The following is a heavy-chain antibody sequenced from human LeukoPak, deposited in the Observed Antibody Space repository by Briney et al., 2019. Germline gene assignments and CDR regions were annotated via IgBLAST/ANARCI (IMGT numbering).Heavy chain of an antibody. D-gene: IGHD6-13*01. J-gene: IGHJ3*02. CDR3: ASGQLVFLSSAMFAFDI. Sequence: GASVKVSCKASVYTFTGYYMHWVRQAPGQGLGWMGCITPNSSGTNYAQKFQGRVTLTRDTSISTAYMELSRLRSDDTAVYYCASGQLVFLSSAMFAFDIWGQGTMVTVSS. CDR1: VYTFTGYY. CDR2: ITPNSSGT. V-gene: IGHV1-2*02.